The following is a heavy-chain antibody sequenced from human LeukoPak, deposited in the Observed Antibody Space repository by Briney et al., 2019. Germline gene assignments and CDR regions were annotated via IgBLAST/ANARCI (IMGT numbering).Heavy chain of an antibody. CDR1: GFTFSSYW. J-gene: IGHJ4*02. D-gene: IGHD5-18*01. CDR2: IKQDGSEK. CDR3: ARTRGYSYGTYFDY. Sequence: GGSLRLSCAASGFTFSSYWMSWVRQAPGKGLEWVANIKQDGSEKYYVDSVKGRFTISRDNAKNSLYLQMNSLRAEDTAVYYCARTRGYSYGTYFDYWGQGTLVTASS. V-gene: IGHV3-7*01.